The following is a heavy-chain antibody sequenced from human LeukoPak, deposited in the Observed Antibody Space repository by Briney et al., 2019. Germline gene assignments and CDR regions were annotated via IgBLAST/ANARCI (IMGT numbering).Heavy chain of an antibody. Sequence: TPETLSLTCTVSGGSISSSNYYWGWIRQPPGKGLEWIGSIYYSGSTYYNPSLKSRVTISVDTSKNQFSLKLSSVTAADTAVYYCARSPVDTARYYFDYWGQGTLVTVSS. D-gene: IGHD5-18*01. J-gene: IGHJ4*02. CDR2: IYYSGST. CDR1: GGSISSSNYY. V-gene: IGHV4-39*01. CDR3: ARSPVDTARYYFDY.